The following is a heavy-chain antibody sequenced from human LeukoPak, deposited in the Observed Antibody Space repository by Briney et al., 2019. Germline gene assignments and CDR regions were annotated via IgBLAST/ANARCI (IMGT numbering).Heavy chain of an antibody. J-gene: IGHJ4*02. CDR2: IYYSGST. D-gene: IGHD3-10*01. CDR3: ASIGTVYGSAI. V-gene: IGHV4-39*01. CDR1: GGSISSYY. Sequence: SETLSLTCTVSGGSISSYYWGWIRQPPGKGLEWIGSIYYSGSTYYNPSLKSRVTISVDTSKNQFSLKLSSVTAADTAVYYCASIGTVYGSAIWGQGTLVTVSS.